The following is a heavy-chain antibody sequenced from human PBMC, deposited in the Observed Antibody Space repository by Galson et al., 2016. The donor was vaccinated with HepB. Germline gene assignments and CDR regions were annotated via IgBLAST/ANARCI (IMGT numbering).Heavy chain of an antibody. J-gene: IGHJ3*02. CDR2: IYSGGTT. V-gene: IGHV3-53*01. Sequence: SLRLSCAASGFSVSSKYMSWVRQAPGKGLERVSSIYSGGTTYYADSVRGRFTISRDNSKNTVYLQMNSLRAEDTAVFYCARGASGGYNPDAFDIWGQGTMVTVSS. CDR1: GFSVSSKY. D-gene: IGHD3-22*01. CDR3: ARGASGGYNPDAFDI.